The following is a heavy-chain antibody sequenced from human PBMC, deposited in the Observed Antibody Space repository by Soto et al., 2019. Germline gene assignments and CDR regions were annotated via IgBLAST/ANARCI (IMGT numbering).Heavy chain of an antibody. CDR1: GFTFSSCG. CDR2: IWYDGSNE. Sequence: QVEVVESGGGVVQPGRSLRLSCAASGFTFSSCGMHWVRQAPGKGLEWVATIWYDGSNEDYADSVKGRFTISRDNSKNTMYLQMNRLRAEDTGLYYCARGAALGAITGAIDYWGRGTLVTVSS. CDR3: ARGAALGAITGAIDY. D-gene: IGHD1-26*01. J-gene: IGHJ4*02. V-gene: IGHV3-33*01.